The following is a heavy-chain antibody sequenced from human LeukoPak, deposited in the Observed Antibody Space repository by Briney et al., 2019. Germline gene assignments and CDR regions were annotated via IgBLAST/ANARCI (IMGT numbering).Heavy chain of an antibody. D-gene: IGHD4-11*01. CDR2: ISSTANTI. V-gene: IGHV3-11*04. CDR3: ARDETTRTDY. Sequence: CFSYISSTANTIYYADSLNGRFTISRENDKNSMYLQMNSLRAEDTAVYYCARDETTRTDYWGQGTLVTVSS. J-gene: IGHJ4*02.